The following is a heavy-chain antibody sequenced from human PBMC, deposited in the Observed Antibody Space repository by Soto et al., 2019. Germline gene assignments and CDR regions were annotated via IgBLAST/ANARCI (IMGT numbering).Heavy chain of an antibody. CDR2: VIPLFDTA. J-gene: IGHJ6*02. CDR3: ATGGHNDGYNFDHGMDV. Sequence: QVQVVQSGAEVTKPGSSVKVSCKVSGGIFTNNAISWVRQATGQGLEWLGGVIPLFDTAYYAQIFRGRLRISADGATTTAYMELSGLTSADTAVYLCATGGHNDGYNFDHGMDVWGQGTTVTVS. D-gene: IGHD5-18*01. CDR1: GGIFTNNA. V-gene: IGHV1-69*01.